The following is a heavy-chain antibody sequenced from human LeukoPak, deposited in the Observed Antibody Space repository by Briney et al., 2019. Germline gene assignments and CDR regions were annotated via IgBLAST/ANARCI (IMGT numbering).Heavy chain of an antibody. CDR3: AKKYGVTVYGSGLNYFDY. CDR2: MGGSGSRT. J-gene: IGHJ4*02. V-gene: IGHV3-23*01. D-gene: IGHD6-19*01. Sequence: GGSLRLSCAASGFTFSSYAMSWVRQAPGKSLEWVSGMGGSGSRTYYADSVKGRFTISRDNSKNTPYLQMNSLRAEDTAIYYCAKKYGVTVYGSGLNYFDYWGQGTLVTVSS. CDR1: GFTFSSYA.